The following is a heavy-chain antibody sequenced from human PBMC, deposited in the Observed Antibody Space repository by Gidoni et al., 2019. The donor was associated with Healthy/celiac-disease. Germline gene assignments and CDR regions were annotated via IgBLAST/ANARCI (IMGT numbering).Heavy chain of an antibody. D-gene: IGHD5-18*01. V-gene: IGHV1-46*01. CDR1: GYTFTSYY. CDR3: ARVGYPVTGLDY. CDR2: INPSGGST. Sequence: QVQLVQSGAEVKKPGASVKVSCTASGYTFTSYYMHWVRQAPGQGLEWMGIINPSGGSTSYAQKFQGRVTMTRNTSTSTVYMELSSLRSEDTAVYYCARVGYPVTGLDYWGQGTLVTVSS. J-gene: IGHJ4*02.